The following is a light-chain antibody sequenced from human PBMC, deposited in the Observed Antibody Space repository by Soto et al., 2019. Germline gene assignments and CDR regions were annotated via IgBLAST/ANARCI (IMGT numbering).Light chain of an antibody. CDR3: SSFTTASTVV. CDR2: DVN. Sequence: QSALTQPASVSGSPGQSITISCTGTSSDIGSHDSVAWYQQHPGKAPKLMIFDVNNRPSGVSDRLSGSKSGNTASLTISGLQAEDEADYYCSSFTTASTVVFGGGTKVTVL. J-gene: IGLJ2*01. CDR1: SSDIGSHDS. V-gene: IGLV2-14*03.